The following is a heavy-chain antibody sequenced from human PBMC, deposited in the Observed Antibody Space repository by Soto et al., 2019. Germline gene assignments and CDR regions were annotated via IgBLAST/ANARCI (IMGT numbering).Heavy chain of an antibody. CDR2: IVPIFGTT. D-gene: IGHD7-27*01. CDR1: GGTFSNYA. V-gene: IGHV1-69*13. Sequence: SVKVSCKVSGGTFSNYAIDWVRLAPGQGLEWMGGIVPIFGTTYYTQKFQGRATIIADDSTTTAYLELSSLRSEDTAIYYCARERRLGIDGMDVWGQGTTVTVSS. CDR3: ARERRLGIDGMDV. J-gene: IGHJ6*02.